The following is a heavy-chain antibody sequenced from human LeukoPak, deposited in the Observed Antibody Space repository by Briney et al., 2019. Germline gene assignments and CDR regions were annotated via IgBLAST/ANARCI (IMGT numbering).Heavy chain of an antibody. Sequence: GGSLRLSCAASGFTFSSYGMHWVRQAPGKGLEWVAFIRYDGSNKYYADSVKGRFTISRDNSKNTLYLQMNSLRAEDTAVYYCAKDPTVIMRFGELVDYWGQGTLVTVSS. CDR1: GFTFSSYG. V-gene: IGHV3-30*02. J-gene: IGHJ4*02. CDR3: AKDPTVIMRFGELVDY. CDR2: IRYDGSNK. D-gene: IGHD3-10*01.